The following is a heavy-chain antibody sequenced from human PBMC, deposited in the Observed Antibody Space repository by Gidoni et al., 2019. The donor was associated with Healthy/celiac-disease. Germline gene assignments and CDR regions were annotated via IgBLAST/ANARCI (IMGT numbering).Heavy chain of an antibody. J-gene: IGHJ3*02. V-gene: IGHV4-39*01. D-gene: IGHD5-18*01. CDR1: GGSIRSSSYY. Sequence: QLQLQESGPGLVKPSETLSLTCTVSGGSIRSSSYYWGWIRQPPGKGLEWIGSIYYTGSTYYNPSLKSRVTISVDTSKNQFSLKLSSVTAADTAVYYCARPWIQLDDAFDIWGQGTMVTVSS. CDR3: ARPWIQLDDAFDI. CDR2: IYYTGST.